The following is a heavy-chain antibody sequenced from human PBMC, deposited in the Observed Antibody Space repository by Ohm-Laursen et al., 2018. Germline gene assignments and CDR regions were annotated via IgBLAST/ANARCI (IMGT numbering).Heavy chain of an antibody. Sequence: SLRLSCAASGFTFAEYAMHWVRHVPGKGLEWVANIKQDGSEKYYVDSVTGRFTISRDNAKNSLYLQMNSLRAEDTAVYYCFSGPSWEIWGQGTVVTVSS. CDR2: IKQDGSEK. J-gene: IGHJ3*02. V-gene: IGHV3-7*01. CDR3: FSGPSWEI. D-gene: IGHD1-26*01. CDR1: GFTFAEYA.